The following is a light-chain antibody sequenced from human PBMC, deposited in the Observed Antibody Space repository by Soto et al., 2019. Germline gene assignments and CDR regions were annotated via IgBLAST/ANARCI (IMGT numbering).Light chain of an antibody. Sequence: QSALTQPASVSASPGQSITISCTGTSSDIGRYNYVSWYQQYPGKAPKLILYDVSKRPSGVADRFAGSKSGNTASLTISGLQPEEEADYYCSSYKSSSTYLFGTGTKVTVL. J-gene: IGLJ1*01. CDR2: DVS. CDR1: SSDIGRYNY. CDR3: SSYKSSSTYL. V-gene: IGLV2-14*03.